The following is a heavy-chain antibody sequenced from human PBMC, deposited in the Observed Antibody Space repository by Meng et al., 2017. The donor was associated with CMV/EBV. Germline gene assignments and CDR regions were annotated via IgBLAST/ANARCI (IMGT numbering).Heavy chain of an antibody. CDR1: GFTFSSYA. J-gene: IGHJ4*02. CDR3: AKVGAVAGSYESPFGY. Sequence: GGSLRLSCAASGFTFSSYAMSWVRQAPGKGLEWVSAISGSGGCTYYADSVKGRFTISRDNSKNTPYLQMNSLRAEDTAVYYCAKVGAVAGSYESPFGYWGQGTLVTVSS. V-gene: IGHV3-23*01. CDR2: ISGSGGCT. D-gene: IGHD1-26*01.